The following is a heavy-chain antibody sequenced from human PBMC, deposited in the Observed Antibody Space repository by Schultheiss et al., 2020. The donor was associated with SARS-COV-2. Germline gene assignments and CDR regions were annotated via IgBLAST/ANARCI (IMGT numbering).Heavy chain of an antibody. D-gene: IGHD3-10*01. CDR3: ARRVVWLWFRDEGMDV. V-gene: IGHV4-34*01. CDR2: IYYSGST. J-gene: IGHJ6*02. Sequence: SETLSLTCAVYGGSFSGYYWSWIRQPPGKGLEWIGYIYYSGSTYYNPSLKSRVTISVDTSKNQFSLKLSSVTAADTAVYYCARRVVWLWFRDEGMDVWGQGTTVTFSS. CDR1: GGSFSGYY.